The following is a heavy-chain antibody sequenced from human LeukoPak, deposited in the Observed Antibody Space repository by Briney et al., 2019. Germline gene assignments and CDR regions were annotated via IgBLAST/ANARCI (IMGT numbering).Heavy chain of an antibody. V-gene: IGHV1-69*13. CDR1: GGTFSSYA. Sequence: ASVKVSCKASGGTFSSYAISRVRQAPGQGLEWMGGIIPIFGTANYAQKFQGRVTITADESTSTAYMELSSLRSEDTAVYYCARVGCSGGSCYAVPYNWFDPWGQGTLVTVSS. CDR3: ARVGCSGGSCYAVPYNWFDP. J-gene: IGHJ5*02. CDR2: IIPIFGTA. D-gene: IGHD2-15*01.